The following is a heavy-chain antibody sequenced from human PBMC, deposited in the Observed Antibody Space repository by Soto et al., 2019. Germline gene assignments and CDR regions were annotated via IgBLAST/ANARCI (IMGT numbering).Heavy chain of an antibody. CDR3: ARHSLATQPGDY. D-gene: IGHD5-12*01. J-gene: IGHJ4*02. CDR1: GYSFSTYW. CDR2: IYPGDSDT. V-gene: IGHV5-51*01. Sequence: GESLKISCKASGYSFSTYWIAWVRQRPRKGLDWMGIIYPGDSDTRYSPSFQGQVTISVDNSIDTAYLEWTTLRASDSAMYYCARHSLATQPGDYWGQGTRVTVSS.